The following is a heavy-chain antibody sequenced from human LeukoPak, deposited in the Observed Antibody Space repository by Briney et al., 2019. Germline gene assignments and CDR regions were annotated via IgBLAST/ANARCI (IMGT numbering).Heavy chain of an antibody. Sequence: ASVKVSCKASGYTFTGYYMHWVRQAPGQGLEWMGWINPNSGGTNYAQKFQGRVTMTRDTSISTAYMELSRLRSDDTAVYYCARDRGRGIGVYYFDYWGQGTLVTVSS. CDR3: ARDRGRGIGVYYFDY. CDR1: GYTFTGYY. D-gene: IGHD3-10*01. CDR2: INPNSGGT. V-gene: IGHV1-2*02. J-gene: IGHJ4*02.